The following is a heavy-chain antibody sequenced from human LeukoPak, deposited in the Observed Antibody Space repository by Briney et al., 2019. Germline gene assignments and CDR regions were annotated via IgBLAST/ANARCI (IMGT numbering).Heavy chain of an antibody. CDR1: GFTFSDYY. CDR2: ISNSGSTI. D-gene: IGHD2-2*01. CDR3: ARDWVYCSSTSCSPVDY. Sequence: GGSLRLSCAASGFTFSDYYMNWIRQAPGKGLEWLSYISNSGSTIYYADSVQGRFTMSRDNAKNSLYLQMNSLRAEDTAVYYCARDWVYCSSTSCSPVDYWGQGTLVTVSS. J-gene: IGHJ4*02. V-gene: IGHV3-11*01.